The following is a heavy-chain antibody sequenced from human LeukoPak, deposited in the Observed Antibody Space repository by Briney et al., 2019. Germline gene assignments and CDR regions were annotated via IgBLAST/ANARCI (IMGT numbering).Heavy chain of an antibody. CDR1: GFTFSSYW. CDR3: ARDPYDFWSTGRNNDY. CDR2: IKQDGSEK. J-gene: IGHJ4*02. V-gene: IGHV3-7*01. D-gene: IGHD3-3*01. Sequence: GGSLRLSCAASGFTFSSYWMSWVRQAPGKGLEWVANIKQDGSEKYYVDSVKGRFTISRDNAKNSLYLQMNSLRAEDTAVYYCARDPYDFWSTGRNNDYWGQGTLVTVSS.